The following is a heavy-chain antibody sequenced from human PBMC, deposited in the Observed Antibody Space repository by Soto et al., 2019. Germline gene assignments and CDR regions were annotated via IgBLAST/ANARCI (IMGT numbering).Heavy chain of an antibody. CDR1: GDSISSSDYY. CDR3: ARDNGYSYGYTLDH. V-gene: IGHV4-31*03. CDR2: IYYSGST. D-gene: IGHD5-18*01. J-gene: IGHJ4*02. Sequence: SETLSLTCTVSGDSISSSDYYWSWIRQHPGKGLEWIGYIYYSGSTYYNPSLKSRVTISVDTSKNQFSLKLSSVTAADTAVYYCARDNGYSYGYTLDHWGQGTLVTVSS.